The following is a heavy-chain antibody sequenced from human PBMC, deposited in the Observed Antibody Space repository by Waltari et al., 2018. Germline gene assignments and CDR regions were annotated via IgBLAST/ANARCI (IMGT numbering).Heavy chain of an antibody. J-gene: IGHJ6*03. V-gene: IGHV3-23*03. CDR1: GFTFSSYA. D-gene: IGHD3-3*01. Sequence: EVQLLESGGGLVQPGGSLRLSCAASGFTFSSYAMSWVRQAPGQGLEWVSVIYSGGSTYYADSVKGRFTISRDNSKNTLYLQMNSLRAEDTAVYYCAKAGADFWSGYYRYYMDVWGKGTTVTVSS. CDR3: AKAGADFWSGYYRYYMDV. CDR2: IYSGGST.